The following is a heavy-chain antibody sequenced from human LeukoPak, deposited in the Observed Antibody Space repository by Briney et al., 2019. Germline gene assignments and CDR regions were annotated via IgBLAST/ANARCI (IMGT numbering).Heavy chain of an antibody. Sequence: SETLSLTCAVYGGSFSGYYWSWIRQPPGKGLEWIGEINHSGSTNYNPSLKSRVTISVDTSKNQFSLKLSSVAAADTAVYYCARATDNGYYLGGAFDIWGQGTMVTVSS. CDR3: ARATDNGYYLGGAFDI. CDR2: INHSGST. J-gene: IGHJ3*02. CDR1: GGSFSGYY. D-gene: IGHD3-3*01. V-gene: IGHV4-34*01.